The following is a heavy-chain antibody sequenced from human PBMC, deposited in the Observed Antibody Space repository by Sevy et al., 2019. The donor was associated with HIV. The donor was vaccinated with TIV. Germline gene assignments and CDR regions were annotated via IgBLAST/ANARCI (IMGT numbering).Heavy chain of an antibody. CDR1: GGSVSSDFSY. CDR3: AKRDLDEYLDYFDP. Sequence: SETLSLTCTVSGGSVSSDFSYWNWVRQPPGKGLEYIGSISYGGTTSYNPSLKGRVTISLDTSKNHFSLKVNSVTAADTAIYYCAKRDLDEYLDYFDPWGQGTLVTDSS. CDR2: ISYGGTT. V-gene: IGHV4-61*03. J-gene: IGHJ5*02. D-gene: IGHD2-2*01.